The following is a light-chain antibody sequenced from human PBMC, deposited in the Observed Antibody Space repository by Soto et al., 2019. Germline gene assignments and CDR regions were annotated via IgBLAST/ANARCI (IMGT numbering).Light chain of an antibody. CDR2: GAS. Sequence: DIVLTQSPGTLSLSPGERATLSCRASQTVSSSYLAWYQQKPGQAPRLLIYGASTRAAGIPDRFSGSGSGTDFTLTISRLGPEDFAVYYCQRYGDSPLTFGQGTNVEI. J-gene: IGKJ1*01. V-gene: IGKV3-20*01. CDR3: QRYGDSPLT. CDR1: QTVSSSY.